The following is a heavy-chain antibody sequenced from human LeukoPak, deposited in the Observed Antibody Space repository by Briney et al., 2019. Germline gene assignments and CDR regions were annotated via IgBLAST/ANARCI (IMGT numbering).Heavy chain of an antibody. CDR1: GYSFSTYA. V-gene: IGHV1-18*01. CDR3: ARVRSFVVVPAAPLDY. J-gene: IGHJ4*02. D-gene: IGHD2-2*01. Sequence: ASAKVSCTASGYSFSTYAISWVRQAPGQGLEWIGWISVFNGDTKYGQRFQGRVTMTTDASSNTAYMDLRSLRSDDTAVYYCARVRSFVVVPAAPLDYWGQGTPVIVSS. CDR2: ISVFNGDT.